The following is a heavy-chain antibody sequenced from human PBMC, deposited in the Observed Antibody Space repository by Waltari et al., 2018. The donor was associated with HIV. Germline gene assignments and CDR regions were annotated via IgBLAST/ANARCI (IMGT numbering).Heavy chain of an antibody. CDR1: GFGFSYAW. D-gene: IGHD1-26*01. CDR2: IKSKTDGGTT. V-gene: IGHV3-15*01. Sequence: EVQLVESGGGSVKPGGSLRLSCAAPGFGFSYAWMNWVRQAPGKGLEWVGRIKSKTDGGTTDYAAAVNGRFSISRDDEKNTVHLQMNSLKTEDTAVYYCTTELWEGDTLDRNCWGQGTLVTVSS. CDR3: TTELWEGDTLDRNC. J-gene: IGHJ4*02.